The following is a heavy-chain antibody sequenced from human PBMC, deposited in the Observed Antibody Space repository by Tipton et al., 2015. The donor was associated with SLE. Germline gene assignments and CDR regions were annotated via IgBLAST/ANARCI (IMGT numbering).Heavy chain of an antibody. D-gene: IGHD6-19*01. CDR3: ARERQVAVATYYFDY. CDR1: GGTFSSYA. Sequence: QSGPEVKKPGSSVKVSCKASGGTFSSYAISWVRQAPGQGLEWMGRIIPIFGTANYAQKFQGRVTITADKSTSTAYMELSSLRSEDTAVYYCARERQVAVATYYFDYWGQGTLVTVSS. CDR2: IIPIFGTA. V-gene: IGHV1-69*06. J-gene: IGHJ4*02.